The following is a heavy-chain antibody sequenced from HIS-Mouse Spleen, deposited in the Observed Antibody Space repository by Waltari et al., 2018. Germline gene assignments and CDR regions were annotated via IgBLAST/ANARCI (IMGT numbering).Heavy chain of an antibody. CDR1: GFSPSTSGMC. D-gene: IGHD6-19*01. CDR3: ARIAEGYTSGWYAFDY. J-gene: IGHJ4*02. V-gene: IGHV2-70*15. Sequence: QVTLRESGPALVKPTQTLTLTCTFSGFSPSTSGMCASWTRQPTGKALEWLARIDWDDDKYYSTSLKTRLTISKDTSKNQVVLTMTNMDPVDTATYYCARIAEGYTSGWYAFDYWGQGTLVTVSS. CDR2: IDWDDDK.